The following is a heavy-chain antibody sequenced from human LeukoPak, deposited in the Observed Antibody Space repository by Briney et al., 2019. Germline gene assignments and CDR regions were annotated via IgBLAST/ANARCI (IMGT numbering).Heavy chain of an antibody. J-gene: IGHJ3*02. Sequence: PSETLSLTCAVSGGSISSGGYSWSWIRQPPGKGLEWIGYMFYSGRTNHNPSLKSRVTISLDTSNNQFSLTLSSVTPADTAVYYCARERVTMIGGSGSWFLDIWGQGTMVTVSS. D-gene: IGHD3-22*01. CDR3: ARERVTMIGGSGSWFLDI. CDR2: MFYSGRT. V-gene: IGHV4-30-4*07. CDR1: GGSISSGGYS.